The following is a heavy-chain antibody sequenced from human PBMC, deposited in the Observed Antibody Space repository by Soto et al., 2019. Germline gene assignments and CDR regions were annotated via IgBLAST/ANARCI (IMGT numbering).Heavy chain of an antibody. CDR2: INHSGST. Sequence: QVQLQQWGAGLLKPSETLSLTCAVYGGSSSSYYWSWIRQPPGKGLEWIGEINHSGSTNYNPSLKSRVTISVDTSKNQFSLKLSSVTAADTAVYYCARGPLQPLVLMVYAKDEYFQHWGQGTLVTVSS. CDR3: ARGPLQPLVLMVYAKDEYFQH. D-gene: IGHD2-8*01. CDR1: GGSSSSYY. V-gene: IGHV4-34*01. J-gene: IGHJ1*01.